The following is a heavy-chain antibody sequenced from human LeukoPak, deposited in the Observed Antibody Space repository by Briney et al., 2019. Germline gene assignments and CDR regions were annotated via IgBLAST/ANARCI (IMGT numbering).Heavy chain of an antibody. CDR1: GFTFSSYW. V-gene: IGHV3-7*01. Sequence: SGRSLRLSCAASGFTFSSYWMSWVRQAPGKGLEWVANIKQDGSEKYYVDSVKGRFTISRDNAKNSLYLQMNSLRAEDTAVYYCARAPIPATYSRGSHYFDYWGQGTLVTVSS. CDR2: IKQDGSEK. D-gene: IGHD6-13*01. J-gene: IGHJ4*02. CDR3: ARAPIPATYSRGSHYFDY.